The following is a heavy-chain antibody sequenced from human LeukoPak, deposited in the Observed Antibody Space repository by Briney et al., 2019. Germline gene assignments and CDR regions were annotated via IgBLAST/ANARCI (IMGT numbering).Heavy chain of an antibody. CDR2: ISYDGSNK. Sequence: GRSLRLSCAASGFTFSSYAMHWVRQAPGKGLEWVAVISYDGSNKYYADSVKGRFTISRDNSKNTLYLQLNSLRAEDTAVYYWARGRSPARGFDYWGQGTLVTVSS. D-gene: IGHD3-10*01. CDR1: GFTFSSYA. V-gene: IGHV3-30-3*01. CDR3: ARGRSPARGFDY. J-gene: IGHJ4*02.